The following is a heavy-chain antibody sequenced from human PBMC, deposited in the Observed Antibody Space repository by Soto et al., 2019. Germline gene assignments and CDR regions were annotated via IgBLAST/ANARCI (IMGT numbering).Heavy chain of an antibody. D-gene: IGHD3-10*01. J-gene: IGHJ4*02. V-gene: IGHV3-53*01. Sequence: EVQLVESGGGLIQPGGSLRLSCAVSGFTVSNNYMSWVRQAPGKGLEGVSVIYSGGYTAYGDSVKGRFTISRDNSKQPIYLKNKSRGADPTRVFSCARGRGGGGYWGQGTLVTVSS. CDR3: ARGRGGGGY. CDR1: GFTVSNNY. CDR2: IYSGGYT.